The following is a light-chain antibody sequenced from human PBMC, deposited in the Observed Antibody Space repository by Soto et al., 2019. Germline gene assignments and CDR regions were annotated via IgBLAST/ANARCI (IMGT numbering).Light chain of an antibody. Sequence: SYELTQPSSVSVSPGQTASITCSGDVLAKKFARWFQQKPGQAPLLVIYKDTERPSGIPERFSGFSSGTTVTLTISGAQVEDEADYYCYSAADNNLGVFGGGTKVTVL. CDR3: YSAADNNLGV. V-gene: IGLV3-27*01. CDR1: VLAKKF. J-gene: IGLJ3*02. CDR2: KDT.